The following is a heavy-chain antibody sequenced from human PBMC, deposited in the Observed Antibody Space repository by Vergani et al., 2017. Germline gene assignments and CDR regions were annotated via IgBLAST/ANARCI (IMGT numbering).Heavy chain of an antibody. CDR1: GFTFSSYS. V-gene: IGHV3-21*01. Sequence: EVQLVESGGGLVKPGGSLRLSCAASGFTFSSYSMNWVRQAPGKGLEWVSSISSISNYIYYADSVKGRFTISRDTAKKSLYLQMNSLRTEDTAVYYCASAGYSGMGIYFMDVWDEGTTVTFSS. CDR2: ISSISNYI. D-gene: IGHD1-26*01. J-gene: IGHJ6*04. CDR3: ASAGYSGMGIYFMDV.